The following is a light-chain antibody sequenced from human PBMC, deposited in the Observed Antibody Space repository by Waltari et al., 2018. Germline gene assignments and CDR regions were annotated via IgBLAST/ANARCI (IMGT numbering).Light chain of an antibody. V-gene: IGLV1-51*02. Sequence: QSVLTQPPSVSAASGQKVTISCSGRSPNLGKNYVSWYQQFPGTAPKLLMYEDDKRPSGISGRFSGSKSGTSATLDIHGLQTGDEADYYCGTWDSSMSVGVLGGGTKVTVL. CDR3: GTWDSSMSVGV. CDR2: EDD. J-gene: IGLJ2*01. CDR1: SPNLGKNY.